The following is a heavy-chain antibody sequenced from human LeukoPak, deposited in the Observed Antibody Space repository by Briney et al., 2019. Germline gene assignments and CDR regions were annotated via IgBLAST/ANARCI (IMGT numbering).Heavy chain of an antibody. CDR1: GFTFSSYW. CDR3: ATYEADRVWGSYRYTFDY. CDR2: IKQDGSEK. Sequence: GGSLRLSCAASGFTFSSYWMSWVRQAPGKGLEWVANIKQDGSEKYYVDSVKGRFTISRDNAKNSLYLQMNSLRAEDTAVYYCATYEADRVWGSYRYTFDYWGQGTLVTVSS. J-gene: IGHJ4*02. D-gene: IGHD3-16*02. V-gene: IGHV3-7*01.